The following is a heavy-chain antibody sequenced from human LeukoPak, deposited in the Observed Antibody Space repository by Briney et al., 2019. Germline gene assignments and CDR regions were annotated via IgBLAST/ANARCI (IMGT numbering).Heavy chain of an antibody. V-gene: IGHV4-34*01. CDR2: INHSGST. CDR3: ARQTGSYYYYMDV. J-gene: IGHJ6*03. Sequence: PSQTLSLTCAVYGGSFSGYHWSWIRQPPGKGLEWIGEINHSGSTYSNPSLKRPVTISVDTSKNQFSLNLISVTAADTAVYYCARQTGSYYYYMDVWGKGTTVTISS. CDR1: GGSFSGYH.